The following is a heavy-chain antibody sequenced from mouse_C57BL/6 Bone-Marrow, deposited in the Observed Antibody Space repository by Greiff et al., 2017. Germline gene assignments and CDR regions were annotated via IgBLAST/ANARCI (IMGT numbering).Heavy chain of an antibody. CDR2: IDPSDSYT. CDR3: ASKPDGYYESGYFDV. D-gene: IGHD2-3*01. Sequence: QVQLQQPGAELVMPGASVKLSCKASGYTFTSYWMHWVKQRPGQGLEWIGEIDPSDSYTNYNQKFKGKSTLTVDKSSSTAYMQLSSLTSEDSAVYYCASKPDGYYESGYFDVWGTGTTVTVSS. V-gene: IGHV1-69*01. J-gene: IGHJ1*03. CDR1: GYTFTSYW.